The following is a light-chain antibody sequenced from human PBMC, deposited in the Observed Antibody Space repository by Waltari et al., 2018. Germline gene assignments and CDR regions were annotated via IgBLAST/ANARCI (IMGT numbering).Light chain of an antibody. CDR2: GAS. V-gene: IGKV3-20*01. CDR1: QSVGRT. J-gene: IGKJ1*01. Sequence: EIVFTQSPGTLSLSPGERATLSCRASQSVGRTLAWYQQKPGQAPRLLIYGASSRATDIPDRCSGSGSGTDFSLTINRLEPEEFAVYFCQHYVRLPATFGQGTKVEIK. CDR3: QHYVRLPAT.